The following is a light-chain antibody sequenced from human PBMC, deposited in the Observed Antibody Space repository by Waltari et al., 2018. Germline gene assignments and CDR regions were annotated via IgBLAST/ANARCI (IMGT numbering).Light chain of an antibody. CDR1: SSNIGAVSA. J-gene: IGLJ3*02. Sequence: QSVLTQPPSVSGAPGQTVTISCTGSSSNIGAVSAVHWYQHLPGTAPKVLIYGNINGPAGGPDRFSGSTSGASASLAITGLQAGDEADYYCQSYDNNLNAWVFGGGTKLTVL. V-gene: IGLV1-40*01. CDR3: QSYDNNLNAWV. CDR2: GNI.